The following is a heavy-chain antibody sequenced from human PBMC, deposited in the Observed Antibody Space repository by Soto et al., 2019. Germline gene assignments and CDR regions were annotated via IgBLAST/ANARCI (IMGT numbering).Heavy chain of an antibody. CDR3: ARTGGSGSYYSYYYYYGMDV. CDR1: GGSFSGYY. CDR2: INHSGST. D-gene: IGHD3-10*01. V-gene: IGHV4-34*01. J-gene: IGHJ6*02. Sequence: SETLSLTCAVYGGSFSGYYWSWIRRPPGKGLEWIGEINHSGSTDYNPSLKSRVTISVDTSKNQFSLKLSSVTAADTAVYYCARTGGSGSYYSYYYYYGMDVWGQGTTVTVSS.